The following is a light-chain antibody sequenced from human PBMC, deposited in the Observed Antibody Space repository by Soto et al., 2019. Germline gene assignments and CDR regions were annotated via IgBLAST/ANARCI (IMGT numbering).Light chain of an antibody. CDR3: QQYGSLLFT. J-gene: IGKJ3*01. CDR1: QSISSNY. Sequence: EIVLTQSPGTLSLSPGERATLSCRASQSISSNYLAWYQQKPGQAPRLLIYGASSRATGIPDRFSGSGSGTDFTLTISRLEPEDFAVYYCQQYGSLLFTFGPGTKVDIK. V-gene: IGKV3-20*01. CDR2: GAS.